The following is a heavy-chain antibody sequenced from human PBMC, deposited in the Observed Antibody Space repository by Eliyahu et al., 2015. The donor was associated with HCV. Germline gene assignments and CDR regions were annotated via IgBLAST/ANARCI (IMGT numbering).Heavy chain of an antibody. CDR2: ISSRSTHI. CDR3: ARTRENSDYYRTYGLDV. Sequence: EVQLVESGGGLVKPGGSLRLSCAASGXAXSPXSMNWXRQAPGKGLEWVSSISSRSTHIYYADSVKGRFTISRDNAKNSLSLQMNSLRAEDTALYYCARTRENSDYYRTYGLDVWGQGTTVTVSS. CDR1: GXAXSPXS. V-gene: IGHV3-21*01. J-gene: IGHJ6*02. D-gene: IGHD2-21*02.